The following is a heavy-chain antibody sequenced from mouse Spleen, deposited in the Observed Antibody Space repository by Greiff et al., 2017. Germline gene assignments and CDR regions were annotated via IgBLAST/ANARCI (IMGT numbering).Heavy chain of an antibody. D-gene: IGHD1-1*01. V-gene: IGHV5-9*04. CDR2: ISSGGGNT. J-gene: IGHJ4*01. CDR3: ARHTGYYYGSSYYAMDY. Sequence: EVKVVESGGGLVKLGGSLKLSCAASGFTFSSYAMSWVRQTPEKRLEWVATISSGGGNTYYPDSVKGRFTISRDNAKNTLYLQMSSLKSEDTAMYYCARHTGYYYGSSYYAMDYWGQGTSVTVSS. CDR1: GFTFSSYA.